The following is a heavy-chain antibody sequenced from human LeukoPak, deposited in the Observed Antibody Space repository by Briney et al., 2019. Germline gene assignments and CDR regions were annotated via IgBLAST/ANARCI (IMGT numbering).Heavy chain of an antibody. CDR2: IYYSGST. D-gene: IGHD6-25*01. Sequence: KSSETLSLTCTVSGGSISSYYWSWIRQPPGKGLEWIGYIYYSGSTNYNPSLKSRVTISVDTSKNQFSLKLSSVTAADTAVYYCARHSLAVAAEDVWGQGTTVTVSS. CDR1: GGSISSYY. CDR3: ARHSLAVAAEDV. J-gene: IGHJ6*02. V-gene: IGHV4-59*08.